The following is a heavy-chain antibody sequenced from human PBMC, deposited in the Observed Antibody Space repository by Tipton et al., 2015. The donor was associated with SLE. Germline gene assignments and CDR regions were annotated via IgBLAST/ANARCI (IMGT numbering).Heavy chain of an antibody. J-gene: IGHJ6*02. CDR3: AKDVLNYDWGGVDV. D-gene: IGHD3-16*01. CDR1: GFPFDDYA. Sequence: SLRLSCAASGFPFDDYAMHWVRQAPGKGLEWVSGISWHSGTIAYADSVKGRFTISRDNAKKSLYLQMNSLRVEDTALYYCAKDVLNYDWGGVDVWGQGTTVTVSS. CDR2: ISWHSGTI. V-gene: IGHV3-9*01.